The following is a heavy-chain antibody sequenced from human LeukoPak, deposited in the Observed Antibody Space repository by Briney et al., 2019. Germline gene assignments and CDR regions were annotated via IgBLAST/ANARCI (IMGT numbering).Heavy chain of an antibody. J-gene: IGHJ4*02. CDR2: INSDGSNT. CDR1: GFPFSSYS. V-gene: IGHV3-74*01. CDR3: ARCGTPMIANYYFDY. Sequence: PGGSLRLSCAASGFPFSSYSMNWVRQAPGKGLVWVSRINSDGSNTHYADSVKGRFTISRDNAKNTLYLQMNSLRAEDTAVYYCARCGTPMIANYYFDYWGQGTLVTVSS. D-gene: IGHD3-22*01.